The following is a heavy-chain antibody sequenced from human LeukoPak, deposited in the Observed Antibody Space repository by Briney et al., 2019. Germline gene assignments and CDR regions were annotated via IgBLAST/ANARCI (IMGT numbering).Heavy chain of an antibody. CDR3: ARVGYSSNWGNFDY. V-gene: IGHV4-31*03. D-gene: IGHD6-13*01. CDR2: IHYSGTT. CDR1: GDSISSGGYY. Sequence: ASETLSLTCTVSGDSISSGGYYWSWIRQHPGKGLEWIGYIHYSGTTYYNPSLKSRVTISVDTSKNQFSLKLSSVTAADTAVYYCARVGYSSNWGNFDYWGQGTLVTVSS. J-gene: IGHJ4*02.